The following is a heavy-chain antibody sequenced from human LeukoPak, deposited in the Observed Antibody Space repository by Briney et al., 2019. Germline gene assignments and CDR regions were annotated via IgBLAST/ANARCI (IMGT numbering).Heavy chain of an antibody. J-gene: IGHJ4*02. Sequence: PGESLKISCKGSGYSFPSYWIGWVRQMPGKGLEWMGIIYPGDSDTRYSPSFQGQVSISADKSISTAYLQWSSLKASDPAMEYRARLESIQLWLPDDYWGQGTLVTVSS. CDR3: ARLESIQLWLPDDY. V-gene: IGHV5-51*01. D-gene: IGHD5-18*01. CDR1: GYSFPSYW. CDR2: IYPGDSDT.